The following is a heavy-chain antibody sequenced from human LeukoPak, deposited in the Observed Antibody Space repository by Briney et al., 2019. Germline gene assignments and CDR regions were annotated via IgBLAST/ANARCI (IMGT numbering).Heavy chain of an antibody. CDR1: GGSISSYY. CDR3: ATLTPYCSGGSCYRAGWFDL. J-gene: IGHJ5*02. V-gene: IGHV4-59*01. CDR2: IYYSGST. Sequence: PSETLSLTCTVSGGSISSYYWSWIRQPPGKGLEWIGYIYYSGSTNYNPSLKSRVTISVDTSKNQFSLKLSSVTAADTAVYYCATLTPYCSGGSCYRAGWFDLWGQGTLVTVSS. D-gene: IGHD2-15*01.